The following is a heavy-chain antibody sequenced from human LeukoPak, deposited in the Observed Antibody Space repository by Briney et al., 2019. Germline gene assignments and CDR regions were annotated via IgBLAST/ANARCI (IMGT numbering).Heavy chain of an antibody. J-gene: IGHJ4*02. V-gene: IGHV3-23*01. CDR1: GFTFSNHG. CDR3: AKDDAWLRFGE. D-gene: IGHD3-10*01. Sequence: GGLRLSCAASGFTFSNHGMNWVRQAPGKRLEWVSGISPSGDITYYADSVKGRFTISRDNSKNTLYLEVISLTAEDTAVYYCAKDDAWLRFGEWSQGTLVTVSS. CDR2: ISPSGDIT.